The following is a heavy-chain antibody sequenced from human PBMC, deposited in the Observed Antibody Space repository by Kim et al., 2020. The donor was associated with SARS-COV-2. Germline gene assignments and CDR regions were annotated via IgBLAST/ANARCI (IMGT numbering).Heavy chain of an antibody. Sequence: KSQVTMPVDTSKNQFSLKLSSVTAADTAVYYCARDRGVDSSAYYYGGFDYWGQGTLVTVSS. J-gene: IGHJ4*02. CDR3: ARDRGVDSSAYYYGGFDY. D-gene: IGHD3-22*01. V-gene: IGHV4-4*06.